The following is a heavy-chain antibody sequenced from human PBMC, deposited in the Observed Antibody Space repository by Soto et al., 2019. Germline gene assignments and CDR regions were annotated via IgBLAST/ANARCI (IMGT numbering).Heavy chain of an antibody. V-gene: IGHV2-26*01. J-gene: IGHJ6*03. D-gene: IGHD3-16*01. CDR2: IFSNDEK. CDR3: ARHLITITRRSGPYYYYYMDV. Sequence: QVTLKESGPVLVKPTETLTLTCTVSGFSLSNARMGVSWIRQPPGKALEWLAHIFSNDEKSYSTSLKSRLTISKDTSKSQVVLTMTNMDPVDTATYYCARHLITITRRSGPYYYYYMDVWGKGTTVTVSS. CDR1: GFSLSNARMG.